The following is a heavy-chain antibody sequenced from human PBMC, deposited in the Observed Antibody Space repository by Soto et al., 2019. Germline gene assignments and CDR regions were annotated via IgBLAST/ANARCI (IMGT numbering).Heavy chain of an antibody. V-gene: IGHV1-69*01. CDR2: IIPIFGTA. J-gene: IGHJ4*02. D-gene: IGHD3-22*01. Sequence: QVQLVQSGAEVKKPGSSVKVSCKASGGTFSSYAISWVRQAPGQGLEWMGGIIPIFGTANYAQKFQGRVTITADESTSTAYKELSSLRSEDTAVYYCTGGYYDSSGSSTFDYWGQGTLVTVSS. CDR3: TGGYYDSSGSSTFDY. CDR1: GGTFSSYA.